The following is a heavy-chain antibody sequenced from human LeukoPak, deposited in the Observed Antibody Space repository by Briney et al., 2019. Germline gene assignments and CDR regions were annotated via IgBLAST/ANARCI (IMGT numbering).Heavy chain of an antibody. CDR2: IYYSGST. CDR3: ARRAAAGTFSPLGDY. V-gene: IGHV4-39*01. CDR1: GGSISSSSYY. D-gene: IGHD6-13*01. J-gene: IGHJ4*02. Sequence: SETLSLTCAVSGGSISSSSYYWGWIRQPPGQGLEWIGSIYYSGSTYSNPSLKSRVTISVDTSKNQFSLKLSSVTAADTAVYYCARRAAAGTFSPLGDYWGQGTLVTVSS.